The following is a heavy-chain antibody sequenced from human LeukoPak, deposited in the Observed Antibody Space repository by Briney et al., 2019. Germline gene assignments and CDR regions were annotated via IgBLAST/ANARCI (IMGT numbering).Heavy chain of an antibody. J-gene: IGHJ4*02. D-gene: IGHD1-26*01. Sequence: ASVKVSCKASGYTFTSYGISWVRQAPGQGLEWMGWISAYNGNTNYAQKLQGRVTMTTDTSTSTAYMELRSLRSGDTAVYYCARDFVGATKGGFDYWGQGTLVTVSS. V-gene: IGHV1-18*01. CDR1: GYTFTSYG. CDR2: ISAYNGNT. CDR3: ARDFVGATKGGFDY.